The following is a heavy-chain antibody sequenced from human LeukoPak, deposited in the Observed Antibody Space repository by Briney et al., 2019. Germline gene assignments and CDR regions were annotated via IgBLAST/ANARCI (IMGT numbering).Heavy chain of an antibody. CDR3: ARENFMATSGTTFDI. Sequence: PGRSLRLSCAASGFSFDDYAMHWVRQAPGKGLEWVSGISWNNVNIAYADSVKGRFTNSRDSAKNSLYLQMNSLRVEDTAVYYCARENFMATSGTTFDIWGQGTMVSVSS. D-gene: IGHD1-1*01. CDR1: GFSFDDYA. V-gene: IGHV3-9*01. CDR2: ISWNNVNI. J-gene: IGHJ3*02.